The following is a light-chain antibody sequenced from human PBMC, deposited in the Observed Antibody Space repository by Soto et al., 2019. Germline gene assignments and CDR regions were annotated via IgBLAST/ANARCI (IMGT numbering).Light chain of an antibody. V-gene: IGLV1-44*01. Sequence: QSVLTQPPSASGTPGQRVAISCSGSSSNIGSNNVNWYQQLPGTAPKLLIYNNNQRPSGVPDRFSGSKSGTSASLAISGLQSEDEADYYCVAWDGSLNGWVFAGGTKLTVL. CDR1: SSNIGSNN. CDR2: NNN. J-gene: IGLJ3*02. CDR3: VAWDGSLNGWV.